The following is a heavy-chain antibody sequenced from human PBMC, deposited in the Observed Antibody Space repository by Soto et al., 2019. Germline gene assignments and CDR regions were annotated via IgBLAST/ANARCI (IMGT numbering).Heavy chain of an antibody. J-gene: IGHJ5*02. CDR3: ARHPQISGSSSNNWFDP. Sequence: PSETLSLTCTVSGASISSYYWSWIRQPPGTGLEWIGYIHYSGTTNYNPSLRSRVTISVDTSKNQFSLKLTSVTAADTAVYYCARHPQISGSSSNNWFDPWGQGTLVTVSS. V-gene: IGHV4-59*08. CDR1: GASISSYY. D-gene: IGHD6-6*01. CDR2: IHYSGTT.